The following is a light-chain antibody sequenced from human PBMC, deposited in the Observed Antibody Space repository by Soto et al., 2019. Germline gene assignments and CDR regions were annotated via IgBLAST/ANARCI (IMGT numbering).Light chain of an antibody. Sequence: QSALTQPPSASGSPGQSVTISCTGTSSDVGAYNYVSWYQQHPGKAPKVLINEVSKRPSGVPDRFSGSKSGNTASLTVSGLQTEDEAHYYCSSYVGSNTVIFGGGTKVTVL. CDR1: SSDVGAYNY. V-gene: IGLV2-8*01. CDR3: SSYVGSNTVI. CDR2: EVS. J-gene: IGLJ2*01.